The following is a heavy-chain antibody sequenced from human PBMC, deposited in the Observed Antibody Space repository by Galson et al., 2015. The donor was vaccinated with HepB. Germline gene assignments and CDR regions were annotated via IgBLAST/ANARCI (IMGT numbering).Heavy chain of an antibody. CDR2: ISSNTLYT. D-gene: IGHD4-17*01. Sequence: SLRLSCAVSGFTFSDYYMSWIRQAPGKGLEWISYISSNTLYTNYAGSVKGRFTVSRGNAKNSVYLQMNGLRAEDTAVYYCARVADADYGDHTHFDSWGQGTLVTVSS. CDR3: ARVADADYGDHTHFDS. CDR1: GFTFSDYY. V-gene: IGHV3-11*05. J-gene: IGHJ4*02.